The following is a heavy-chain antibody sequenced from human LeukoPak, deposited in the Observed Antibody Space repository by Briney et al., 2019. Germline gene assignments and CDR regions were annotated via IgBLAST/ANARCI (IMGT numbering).Heavy chain of an antibody. J-gene: IGHJ6*02. CDR2: IYYSGST. CDR3: ARHPLYYYYYGMDV. Sequence: PSETLSLTCTVSGGSISSYYWSWVRQPPGKGLEWIGYIYYSGSTNYNPSLKSRVTISVDTSKNQFSLKLSSVTAADTAVYYCARHPLYYYYYGMDVWGQGTTVTVSS. CDR1: GGSISSYY. V-gene: IGHV4-59*08.